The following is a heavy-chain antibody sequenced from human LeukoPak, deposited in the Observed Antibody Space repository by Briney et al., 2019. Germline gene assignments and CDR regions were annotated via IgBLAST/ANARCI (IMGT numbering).Heavy chain of an antibody. CDR2: INSYGSST. J-gene: IGHJ4*02. D-gene: IGHD5-18*01. V-gene: IGHV3-74*01. CDR1: GFTFSSYW. CDR3: ARDVTATLDH. Sequence: PGGSLRHSCAASGFTFSSYWMQWVRQAPGKGLVWVSRINSYGSSTSYAVSVKGRFTISRENDKNTLYLQMNSLRAEDTAVYYCARDVTATLDHWGQGTLVTVSS.